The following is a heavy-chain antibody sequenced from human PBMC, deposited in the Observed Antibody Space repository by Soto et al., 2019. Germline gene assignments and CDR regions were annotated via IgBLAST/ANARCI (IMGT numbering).Heavy chain of an antibody. CDR3: ARDFCGGSCYSWAPFDY. CDR1: GFTFSSYS. CDR2: ISSSSSTI. Sequence: GGSLRLSCAASGFTFSSYSMNWVRQAPGKGLEWVSYISSSSSTIYYADSVKGRFTISRDNAKNSLYLQMNSLRDGDTAVYYCARDFCGGSCYSWAPFDYWGQGTLVTVSS. D-gene: IGHD2-15*01. V-gene: IGHV3-48*02. J-gene: IGHJ4*02.